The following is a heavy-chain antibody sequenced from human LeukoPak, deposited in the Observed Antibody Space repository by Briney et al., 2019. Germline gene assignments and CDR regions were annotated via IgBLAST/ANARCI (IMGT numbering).Heavy chain of an antibody. D-gene: IGHD3-9*01. Sequence: GRSLRLSCAASGFTFDDYAMHWVRQAPGKGLEGASGISWNSGSIDYADSVKGRFTISRDNTKNSLYLQMNSLRTEDTALYYCATGRYFDWPEVFKYWGQGTLVIVSS. CDR1: GFTFDDYA. CDR2: ISWNSGSI. V-gene: IGHV3-9*01. J-gene: IGHJ4*02. CDR3: ATGRYFDWPEVFKY.